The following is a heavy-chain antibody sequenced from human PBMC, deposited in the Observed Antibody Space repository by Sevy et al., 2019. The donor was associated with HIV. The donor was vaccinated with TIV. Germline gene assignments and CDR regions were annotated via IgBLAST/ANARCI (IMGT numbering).Heavy chain of an antibody. J-gene: IGHJ4*02. CDR1: GFTFSSYA. D-gene: IGHD6-13*01. V-gene: IGHV3-23*01. Sequence: GGSLRLSCAASGFTFSSYAMSWVRQAPGKGLEWVSAISGSGGSTYYADSVKGRFTISRDNSKNTLYRQMNSLRAEDTAIYYCARAASSSWYFVGDYWGQGTLVTVSS. CDR2: ISGSGGST. CDR3: ARAASSSWYFVGDY.